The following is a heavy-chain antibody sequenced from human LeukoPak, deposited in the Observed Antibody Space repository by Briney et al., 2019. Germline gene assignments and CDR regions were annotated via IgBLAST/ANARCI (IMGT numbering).Heavy chain of an antibody. CDR1: GYGFTASY. CDR2: INPSGSST. J-gene: IGHJ5*02. V-gene: IGHV1-46*01. CDR3: ARDNSYSDSSWWFDP. Sequence: VKVSVKACGYGFTASYWQWVRQSPGQGLEWMGLINPSGSSTLYAQKFQGRVTMTRDTSTNTDYMELSSLRSEDTAVYYCARDNSYSDSSWWFDPWGQGTLVTVSS. D-gene: IGHD1-26*01.